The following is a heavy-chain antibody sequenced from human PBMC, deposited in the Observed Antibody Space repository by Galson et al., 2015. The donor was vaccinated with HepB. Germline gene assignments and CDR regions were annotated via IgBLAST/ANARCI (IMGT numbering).Heavy chain of an antibody. D-gene: IGHD4/OR15-4a*01. CDR1: GFPFSTFG. Sequence: SLRLSCAASGFPFSTFGMHWVRQAPGRGLEWVAVIWHSGTNKYYADSVKGRFTISRDNSKNTLYLQMNSLRAEDTAVYYCARVGGDYGTFEYFLDHWDQGTLVTVSS. V-gene: IGHV3-33*01. CDR2: IWHSGTNK. J-gene: IGHJ4*02. CDR3: ARVGGDYGTFEYFLDH.